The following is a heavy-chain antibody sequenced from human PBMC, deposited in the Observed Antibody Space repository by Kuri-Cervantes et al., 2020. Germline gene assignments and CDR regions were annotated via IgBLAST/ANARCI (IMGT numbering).Heavy chain of an antibody. D-gene: IGHD1-26*01. CDR3: ARGTHGATALDY. Sequence: ESLKISCTVSGGSISSYYWSWIRQPAGKGLEWIGYIYYSGSTNYNPSLKSRVTISVDTSKNQFSLKLSSVTAADTAVYYCARGTHGATALDYWGQGTLVTVSS. J-gene: IGHJ4*02. CDR1: GGSISSYY. V-gene: IGHV4-59*01. CDR2: IYYSGST.